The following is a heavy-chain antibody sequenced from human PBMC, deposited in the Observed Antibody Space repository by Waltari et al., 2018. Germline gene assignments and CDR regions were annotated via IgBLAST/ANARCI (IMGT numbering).Heavy chain of an antibody. Sequence: QVQLQQWGAGLLKPSETLSLTCAVYGGSFSGYYWSWIRQPPGKGLEWIGEINHSGSTNYNPSRKSRVTISVDTSKNQCSLKLSSVTAADTAVYYCARQHYGSGSYYNRLLRSRRGYFDYWGQGTLVTVSS. V-gene: IGHV4-34*01. CDR3: ARQHYGSGSYYNRLLRSRRGYFDY. J-gene: IGHJ4*02. CDR2: INHSGST. D-gene: IGHD3-10*01. CDR1: GGSFSGYY.